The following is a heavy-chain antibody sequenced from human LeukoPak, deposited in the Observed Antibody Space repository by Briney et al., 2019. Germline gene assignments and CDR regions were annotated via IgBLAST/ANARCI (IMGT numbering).Heavy chain of an antibody. Sequence: SETLSLTCAVSGYSISSGFYWGWIRQPPGKGLEWIGSIYHSGTTFYNPPLKSRVTISLDTSKNQFSLKLSSVTAADTAVYYCARGYFGDYGVRYAFDIWGQGTMVTVSS. CDR2: IYHSGTT. CDR1: GYSISSGFY. CDR3: ARGYFGDYGVRYAFDI. D-gene: IGHD4-17*01. V-gene: IGHV4-38-2*01. J-gene: IGHJ3*02.